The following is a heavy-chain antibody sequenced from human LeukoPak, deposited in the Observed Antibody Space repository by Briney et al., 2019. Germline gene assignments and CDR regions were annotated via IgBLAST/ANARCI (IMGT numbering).Heavy chain of an antibody. V-gene: IGHV3-33*01. CDR2: IWYDGSNK. J-gene: IGHJ4*02. CDR3: ARAYDFWSGYGDY. D-gene: IGHD3-3*01. Sequence: GGSLRLSCAASGFTFSSYGMHWVRQAPGEGLEWVAVIWYDGSNKYYADSVKGRFTISRDNSKNTLYLQMNSLRAEDTAVYYCARAYDFWSGYGDYWGQGTLVTVSS. CDR1: GFTFSSYG.